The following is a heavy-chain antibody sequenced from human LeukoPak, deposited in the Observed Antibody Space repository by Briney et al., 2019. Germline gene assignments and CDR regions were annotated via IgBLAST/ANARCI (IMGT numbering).Heavy chain of an antibody. CDR1: GFTFSSYA. V-gene: IGHV3-23*01. CDR2: IIGSGGSA. CDR3: AKIVGSSHC. Sequence: GGSLRLSCSASGFTFSSYALSWVRQAPGQGLEWVSGIIGSGGSAYYADSVKGRFTISRDNSKNTLYLQMNSLRAEDTAVYYCAKIVGSSHCWGQETLLTVSS. J-gene: IGHJ4*02. D-gene: IGHD2-21*01.